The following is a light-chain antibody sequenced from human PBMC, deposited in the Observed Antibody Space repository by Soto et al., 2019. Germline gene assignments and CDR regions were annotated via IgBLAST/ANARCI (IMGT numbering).Light chain of an antibody. CDR1: SSNIGAGYN. V-gene: IGLV1-40*01. Sequence: QSVLTQPPSMSGAPGQRVTVSCSGSSSNIGAGYNVHWYQQLPGTAPKLLIYGSTNQPSGVPDRFSGSKSGASASLTIAGLLAEDEADYYCQSYDSSLSGSVFGGGTKLTVL. CDR3: QSYDSSLSGSV. J-gene: IGLJ3*02. CDR2: GST.